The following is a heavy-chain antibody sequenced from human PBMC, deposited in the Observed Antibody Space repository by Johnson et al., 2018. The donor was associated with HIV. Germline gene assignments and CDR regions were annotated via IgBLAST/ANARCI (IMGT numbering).Heavy chain of an antibody. V-gene: IGHV3-30-3*01. CDR2: ISYDGSNK. D-gene: IGHD2-8*02. J-gene: IGHJ3*02. CDR3: AKDLDRELLALWAFHT. CDR1: GFTFTSFA. Sequence: QVQLVESGGGVVQPGTSLRLSCAASGFTFTSFAMHWVRQAPGKGLEWVGFISYDGSNKYFTDSVRGRFTISRDNSRNTLNLQMDSLREDDTAVYYCAKDLDRELLALWAFHTWGQGTVVTVSS.